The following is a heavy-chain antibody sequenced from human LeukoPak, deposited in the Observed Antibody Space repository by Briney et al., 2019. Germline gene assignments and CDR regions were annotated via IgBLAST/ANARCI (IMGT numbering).Heavy chain of an antibody. Sequence: SETLSLTCTVSGYSISSGYYWGWIRQPPGKGLEWIGEINHSGSTNYNPSLKSRVTISVDTSKYQFSLKLSSVTAADTAVYYCARDLEVRGVFDYWGQGTLVTVSS. D-gene: IGHD1-1*01. J-gene: IGHJ4*02. CDR1: GYSISSGYY. CDR3: ARDLEVRGVFDY. CDR2: INHSGST. V-gene: IGHV4-38-2*02.